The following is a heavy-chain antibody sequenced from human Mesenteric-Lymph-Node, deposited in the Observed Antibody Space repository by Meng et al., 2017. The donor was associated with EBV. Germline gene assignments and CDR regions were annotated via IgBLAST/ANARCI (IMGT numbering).Heavy chain of an antibody. D-gene: IGHD4-11*01. CDR3: ASRGDGIYSNYDWFDT. CDR2: TDHNGVT. CDR1: GGSLSGHY. V-gene: IGHV4-34*01. J-gene: IGHJ5*01. Sequence: QVQLQQWGAGLVKPSXXXXLTXXVYGGSLSGHYWNWIRQPPGKGLEWIGETDHNGVTNYNPSLKSRVTISVDTSKTQFFLKLTSMTAADTAVYYCASRGDGIYSNYDWFDTWGHGTLVTVS.